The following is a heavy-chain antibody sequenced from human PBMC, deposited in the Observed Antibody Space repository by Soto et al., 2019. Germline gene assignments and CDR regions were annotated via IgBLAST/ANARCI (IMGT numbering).Heavy chain of an antibody. Sequence: QVQLVQSGAEVKKPGSSVKVSCKASGGTFSSYAISWVRQAPGQGLEWMGGIIPIFGTANYAQKFQGRVTITADESSSTAYMELSSLRPEDTAVYYCAIETAYSSGWTTRYFDLWGRGTLVTVSS. V-gene: IGHV1-69*01. CDR3: AIETAYSSGWTTRYFDL. CDR1: GGTFSSYA. D-gene: IGHD6-19*01. J-gene: IGHJ2*01. CDR2: IIPIFGTA.